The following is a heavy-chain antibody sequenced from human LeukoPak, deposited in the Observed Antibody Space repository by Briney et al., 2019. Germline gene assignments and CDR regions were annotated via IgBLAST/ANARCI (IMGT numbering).Heavy chain of an antibody. CDR3: ARDGVDIEWELLAAFDI. J-gene: IGHJ3*02. V-gene: IGHV3-7*01. Sequence: GGSLRLSCAASGFTFSSYWMSWVRQAPGKGLEWVANIKQDGSEKYHVDSVKGRFTISRDNAKNSLYLQMNSLRAEDTAVYYCARDGVDIEWELLAAFDIWGQGTMVTVSS. D-gene: IGHD1-26*01. CDR1: GFTFSSYW. CDR2: IKQDGSEK.